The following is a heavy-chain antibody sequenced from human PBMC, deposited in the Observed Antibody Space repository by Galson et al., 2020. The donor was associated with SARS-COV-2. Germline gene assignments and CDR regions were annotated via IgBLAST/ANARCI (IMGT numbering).Heavy chain of an antibody. V-gene: IGHV3-23*01. J-gene: IGHJ6*02. CDR3: AKADCHDDTCYSEYYYYGVDV. Sequence: GGSLRLSCATSGFTFNKFAMNWVRQAPGKGLEWVSVISAGGGAKFYADSLRGRFSISRDNSKNTLYLQIHSLTADDTAVYYCAKADCHDDTCYSEYYYYGVDVWGQGTTVTVSS. D-gene: IGHD2-15*01. CDR2: ISAGGGAK. CDR1: GFTFNKFA.